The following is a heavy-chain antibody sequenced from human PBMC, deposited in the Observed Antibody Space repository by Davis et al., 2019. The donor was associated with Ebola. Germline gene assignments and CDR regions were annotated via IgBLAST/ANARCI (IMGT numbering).Heavy chain of an antibody. CDR3: ARDRTGTFGGVIVEGYFDL. J-gene: IGHJ2*01. V-gene: IGHV4-31*03. Sequence: SETLSLTCTVSGVSISSGNYWSWIRQHPGKGLEWIGYIYYSGSTYYNPSLKSRVTISVDTSKNQFSLKLSSVTAADTAVYYCARDRTGTFGGVIVEGYFDLWGRGTLVTVSS. CDR1: GVSISSGNY. CDR2: IYYSGST. D-gene: IGHD3-16*02.